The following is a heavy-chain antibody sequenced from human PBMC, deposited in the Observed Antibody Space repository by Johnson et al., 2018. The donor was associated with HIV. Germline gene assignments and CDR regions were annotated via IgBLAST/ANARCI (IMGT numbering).Heavy chain of an antibody. J-gene: IGHJ3*02. CDR2: ITSSGSSV. V-gene: IGHV3-11*04. D-gene: IGHD4-17*01. CDR3: ALTDYGDYPQRVPDAFDI. CDR1: GFIFSKYN. Sequence: VQLVESGGDLVQPGGSLRLSCEVSGFIFSKYNMAWIRQAPGKGLECLSYITSSGSSVYYTDSVKGRFTISRDNAKNSLYLQMNSLRAEDTAVYYCALTDYGDYPQRVPDAFDIWGQGTMVTVSS.